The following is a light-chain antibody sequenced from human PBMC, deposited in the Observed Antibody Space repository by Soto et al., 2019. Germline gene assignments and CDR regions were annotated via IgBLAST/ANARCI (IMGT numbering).Light chain of an antibody. J-gene: IGKJ2*01. V-gene: IGKV1-5*03. CDR1: QSSTTW. CDR2: NAT. CDR3: QQYNDYQYT. Sequence: DIQMTQSPSTLSASVGDRVTITCRASQSSTTWLAWYQQKPGKAPKLLIYNATNLQSGVPSRFSGSGSGTEFSLTISSLQPEDFAIYYCQQYNDYQYTFGQGTKLEIK.